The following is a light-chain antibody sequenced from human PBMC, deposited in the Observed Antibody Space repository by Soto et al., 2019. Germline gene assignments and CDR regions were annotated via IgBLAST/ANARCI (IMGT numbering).Light chain of an antibody. V-gene: IGKV2-28*01. CDR1: QSLLYSNGYNY. CDR3: MQALQTPRT. Sequence: DIVMTQSPLSLPVTPGEPASISCRSSQSLLYSNGYNYLVWYLQKPGQSPQLLIYLGSNRASGVTDRFSGSGSGTDFTLKISRVEADDVGVYYCMQALQTPRTFGQGTKLEIK. CDR2: LGS. J-gene: IGKJ2*01.